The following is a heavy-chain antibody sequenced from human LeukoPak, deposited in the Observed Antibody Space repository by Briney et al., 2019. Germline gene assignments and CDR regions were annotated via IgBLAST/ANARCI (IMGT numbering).Heavy chain of an antibody. CDR2: IKQDGSEK. CDR3: ARARETMIRGAPLDY. Sequence: PGGSLRLSCAASGFTFSSYWMSWVRQAPGKGLEWVANIKQDGSEKYYVDSVKGRFTISRDNAKNSLYLQMNSLRAEDTAVYYCARARETMIRGAPLDYWGQGTLVTVSS. D-gene: IGHD3-10*01. V-gene: IGHV3-7*01. J-gene: IGHJ4*02. CDR1: GFTFSSYW.